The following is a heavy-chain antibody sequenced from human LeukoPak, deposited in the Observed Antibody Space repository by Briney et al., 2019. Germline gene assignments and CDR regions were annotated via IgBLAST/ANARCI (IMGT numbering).Heavy chain of an antibody. CDR2: ISGSDGRT. J-gene: IGHJ4*02. Sequence: PGGSLRLSCAASGFTFSSYAMSWVRQAPGKGLEWVSAISGSDGRTFYADSVKGRFTISRDNSKNMMYLQMNSLRAEDTAVYYCAKDSIDVIAVYYFDYWGQGTLVTVSS. CDR1: GFTFSSYA. CDR3: AKDSIDVIAVYYFDY. D-gene: IGHD2-21*01. V-gene: IGHV3-23*01.